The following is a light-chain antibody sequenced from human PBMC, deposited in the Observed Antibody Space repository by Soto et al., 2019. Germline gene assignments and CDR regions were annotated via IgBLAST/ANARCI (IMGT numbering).Light chain of an antibody. Sequence: QSALTQPASMSGSPGQSITISCTGTSSDVGLYNLVSWYQHLPGKAPKLIIYEVNEPPSGISDRFSGSKSGNTASLTISGLRDEDEADYYCCSYVGSSILMFGGGTKLTVL. J-gene: IGLJ3*02. V-gene: IGLV2-23*02. CDR2: EVN. CDR3: CSYVGSSILM. CDR1: SSDVGLYNL.